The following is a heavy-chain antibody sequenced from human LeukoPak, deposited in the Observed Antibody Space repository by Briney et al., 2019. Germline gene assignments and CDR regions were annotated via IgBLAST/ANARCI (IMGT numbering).Heavy chain of an antibody. V-gene: IGHV4-38-2*02. CDR3: ARYPTGYYYYMDV. Sequence: SETLPLTCTVSGYSISSGYYWGWIRQPPGKGLEWVGSIYLSGTTYYNSSLKSRVTISVDTSKNQFSLKLSSVTAADTAVYYCARYPTGYYYYMDVWGKGTTVTVSS. D-gene: IGHD4-17*01. J-gene: IGHJ6*03. CDR1: GYSISSGYY. CDR2: IYLSGTT.